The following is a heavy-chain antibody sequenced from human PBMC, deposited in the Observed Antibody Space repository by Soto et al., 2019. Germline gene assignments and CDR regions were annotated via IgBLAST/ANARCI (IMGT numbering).Heavy chain of an antibody. J-gene: IGHJ6*02. CDR3: GRRGVCLYSYYCGIDV. Sequence: QVQLVQSGAEVKKPGASVKVSCKASGYTFTSYGISWVRQAPGQGLEWMGWISAYNGNTNYAQKLQGRVTMTTDTTTSTAYMVPGSRISDDAAVDYCGRRGVCLYSYYCGIDVWGQGPTVTLAS. CDR2: ISAYNGNT. CDR1: GYTFTSYG. V-gene: IGHV1-18*01.